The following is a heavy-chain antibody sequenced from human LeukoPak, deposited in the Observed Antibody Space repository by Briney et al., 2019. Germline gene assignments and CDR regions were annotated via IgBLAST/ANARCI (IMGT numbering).Heavy chain of an antibody. CDR1: GYTFTSYG. CDR2: ISAYNGNT. V-gene: IGHV1-18*01. J-gene: IGHJ5*02. CDR3: ARSLLLDTWFDP. Sequence: ASVKVSCKASGYTFTSYGISLVRQAPGQGLEWMGWISAYNGNTNYAQKLHGRVTMTTDTSTSTAYMELRSLRSDDTAVYYCARSLLLDTWFDPWGQGTLVTVSS. D-gene: IGHD2-15*01.